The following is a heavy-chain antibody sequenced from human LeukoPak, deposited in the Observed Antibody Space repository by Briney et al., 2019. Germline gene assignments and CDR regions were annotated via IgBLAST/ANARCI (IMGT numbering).Heavy chain of an antibody. D-gene: IGHD3/OR15-3a*01. CDR1: GYTLSNYF. CDR2: INPNSGDI. CDR3: ARGYVWIEMGLGY. V-gene: IGHV1-2*02. Sequence: GAPVKVSCKASGYTLSNYFIYWVRQAPGQGLEWMGGINPNSGDINYAPKFQGRVTMTRDTSISTAYMDLNRLSSDDTAVYYCARGYVWIEMGLGYWGQGTLVTVSS. J-gene: IGHJ4*02.